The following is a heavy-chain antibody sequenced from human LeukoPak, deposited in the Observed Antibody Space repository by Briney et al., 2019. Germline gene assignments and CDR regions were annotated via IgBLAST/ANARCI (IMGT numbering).Heavy chain of an antibody. CDR3: AKAANEWELLAGYFDY. CDR1: GFTFSSYW. V-gene: IGHV3-7*03. D-gene: IGHD1-26*01. Sequence: GGSLRLSCAVSGFTFSSYWMSWVRQAPGKGLEWVANIKQDGSEKYYVDSVKGRFTISRDNSKNTLYLQMNSLRAEDTAVYYCAKAANEWELLAGYFDYWGQGTLVTVSS. J-gene: IGHJ4*02. CDR2: IKQDGSEK.